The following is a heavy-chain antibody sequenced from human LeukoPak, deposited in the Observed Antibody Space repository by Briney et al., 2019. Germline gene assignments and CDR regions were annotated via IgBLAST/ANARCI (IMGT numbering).Heavy chain of an antibody. Sequence: SETLSLTCTVSGGSISSYYWSWIRQPPGEGLEWIAYIYYSGSTNYNPSLKSRVTISVDTSKNQFSLKLSSVTAADTAVYYCARYVWGSYPTFEDYWGQGTLVTASS. V-gene: IGHV4-59*01. D-gene: IGHD3-16*02. CDR1: GGSISSYY. CDR3: ARYVWGSYPTFEDY. CDR2: IYYSGST. J-gene: IGHJ4*02.